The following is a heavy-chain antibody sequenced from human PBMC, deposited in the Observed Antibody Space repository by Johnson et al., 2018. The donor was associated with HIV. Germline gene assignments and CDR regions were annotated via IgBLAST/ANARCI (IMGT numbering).Heavy chain of an antibody. V-gene: IGHV3-23*04. CDR2: ISGSGGST. J-gene: IGHJ3*02. D-gene: IGHD3-22*01. CDR1: GFTFSSYA. Sequence: VQLVESGGGLVQPGGSLRLSCAASGFTFSSYAMSWVRQAPGKGLEWVSAISGSGGSTYYADSVKGRVTISRDNSKNTLYLQMNSLRAEDTAVYYGAKDGRGNYYDSSGADAFDIWGQGTMVTVSS. CDR3: AKDGRGNYYDSSGADAFDI.